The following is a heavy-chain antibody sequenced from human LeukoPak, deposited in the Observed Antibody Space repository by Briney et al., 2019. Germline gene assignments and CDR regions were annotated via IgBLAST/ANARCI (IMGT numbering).Heavy chain of an antibody. J-gene: IGHJ4*02. CDR1: EFTFSTYV. CDR2: IKEDGSKK. CDR3: ARDGDGRGEDFDY. Sequence: GGSLRLSCAASEFTFSTYVMSWVRQAPGKGLERVANIKEDGSKKNHLESVKGRSTISRDKAKNFLYLQMNSLRVEDTALYYCARDGDGRGEDFDYWGQGILVTVSS. V-gene: IGHV3-7*01. D-gene: IGHD4-17*01.